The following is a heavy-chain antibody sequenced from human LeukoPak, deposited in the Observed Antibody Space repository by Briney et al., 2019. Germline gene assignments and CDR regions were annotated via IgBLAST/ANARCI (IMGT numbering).Heavy chain of an antibody. CDR3: ARESVVGGMDV. CDR1: GFTFSSYG. V-gene: IGHV3-21*01. J-gene: IGHJ6*02. Sequence: GGSLRLSCAASGFTFSSYGMHWVRQAPGKGLEWVSSISSRSSYIYYADLVKGRFTISRDNAKNSLFLQMNSLRAEDTAVYYCARESVVGGMDVWGQGTTVTVSS. D-gene: IGHD2-15*01. CDR2: ISSRSSYI.